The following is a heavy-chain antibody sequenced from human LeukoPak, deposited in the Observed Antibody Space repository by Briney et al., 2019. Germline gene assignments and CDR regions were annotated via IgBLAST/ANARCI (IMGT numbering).Heavy chain of an antibody. CDR2: ISYDGSNK. J-gene: IGHJ4*02. D-gene: IGHD6-19*01. V-gene: IGHV3-30-3*01. CDR3: ARDLAECSSGWYEIDY. Sequence: PGGSLRLSCAASGFTFSSYAMHWVRQAPGKGLEWVAVISYDGSNKYYADSVKGRFTISRDNSKNTLYLQMNSLRAEGTAVYYCARDLAECSSGWYEIDYWGQGTLVTVSS. CDR1: GFTFSSYA.